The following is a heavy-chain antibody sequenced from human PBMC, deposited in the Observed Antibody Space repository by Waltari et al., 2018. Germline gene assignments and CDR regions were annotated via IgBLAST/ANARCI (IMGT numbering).Heavy chain of an antibody. CDR1: GGSLSPYS. CDR2: FYYSGFA. Sequence: QVQLPQSGPGLVKPSETLSLPCTVSGGSLSPYSWTWIRQSPGQGLEWIGYFYYSGFANHSPSLKGRVTISLDTSNSRFSLSLNSVTAADTAVYYCARTQRYCSGGSCYPYYFDSWGQGTQVTVSS. V-gene: IGHV4-59*01. J-gene: IGHJ4*02. CDR3: ARTQRYCSGGSCYPYYFDS. D-gene: IGHD2-15*01.